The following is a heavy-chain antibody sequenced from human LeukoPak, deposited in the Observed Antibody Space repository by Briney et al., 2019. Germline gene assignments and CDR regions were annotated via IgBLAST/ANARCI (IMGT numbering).Heavy chain of an antibody. CDR3: AESFTYYYDSSGYLWD. D-gene: IGHD3-22*01. Sequence: GGSLRLSCAASGFTFSDYYMSWIRQAPGKGLEWVSAISGSGGSTYYADSVKGRFTISRDNSKNTLYLQMNSLRAEDTAVYYCAESFTYYYDSSGYLWDWGQGTLVTVSS. V-gene: IGHV3-23*01. CDR2: ISGSGGST. CDR1: GFTFSDYY. J-gene: IGHJ4*02.